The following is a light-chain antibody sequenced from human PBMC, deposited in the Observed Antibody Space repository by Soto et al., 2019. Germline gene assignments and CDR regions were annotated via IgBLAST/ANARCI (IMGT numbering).Light chain of an antibody. CDR2: DAS. V-gene: IGKV3-11*01. CDR3: QQRRNWPIT. Sequence: EIVLTQSPATLSLSPGERATLSCRASQSVSSYVAWYQQKPGQAPRLLIYDASNRATCIPARFGGSGSGTDFTLTISSLAPEDCAVYYFQQRRNWPITFGKGTRLEIK. J-gene: IGKJ5*01. CDR1: QSVSSY.